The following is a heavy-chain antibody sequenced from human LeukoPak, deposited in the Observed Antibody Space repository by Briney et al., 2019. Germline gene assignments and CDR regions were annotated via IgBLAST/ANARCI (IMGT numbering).Heavy chain of an antibody. J-gene: IGHJ4*02. Sequence: GASVKVSCKASGYTFTSYGISWVRQAPGQGLEWMGWISAYNGNTNYAQKLQGRVTMTTDTSTSTAYMELRSLRSDDTAVYYCARVDSNNWYDSRGYFDYWGQGTLVTVSS. D-gene: IGHD6-13*01. CDR2: ISAYNGNT. V-gene: IGHV1-18*01. CDR1: GYTFTSYG. CDR3: ARVDSNNWYDSRGYFDY.